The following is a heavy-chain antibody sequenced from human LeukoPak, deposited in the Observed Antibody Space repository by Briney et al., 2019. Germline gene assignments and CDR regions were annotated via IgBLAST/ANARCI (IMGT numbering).Heavy chain of an antibody. D-gene: IGHD3-10*02. CDR1: GFRFGGYA. CDR3: VRESVRDYYFDY. J-gene: IGHJ4*02. Sequence: PGGSLRLFCRGSGFRFGGYALSWLRQAPGKGLEWVGFIRSKALYGRSEYAASVEGRFTISRDDSNSIAYLQMNSLKTEDTAVYFCVRESVRDYYFDYWGQGTLVTVSS. V-gene: IGHV3-49*03. CDR2: IRSKALYGRS.